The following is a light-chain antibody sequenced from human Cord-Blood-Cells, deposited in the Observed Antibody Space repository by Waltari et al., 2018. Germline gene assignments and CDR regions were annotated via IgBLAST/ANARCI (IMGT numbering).Light chain of an antibody. Sequence: EIVLTQSPATLSLSPGERATIPCRAGQSVSSYLAWYQQKPGQAPSLLIYDASNRATGIPARFSGSGSGTDFTLTISSLEPEDFAVYYCQQRSNWPPYTFGQGTKLEIK. CDR2: DAS. J-gene: IGKJ2*01. CDR3: QQRSNWPPYT. V-gene: IGKV3-11*01. CDR1: QSVSSY.